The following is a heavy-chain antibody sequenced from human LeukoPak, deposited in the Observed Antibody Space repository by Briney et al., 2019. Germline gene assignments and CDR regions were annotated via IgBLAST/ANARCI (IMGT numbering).Heavy chain of an antibody. CDR1: GGPFSSSSYY. V-gene: IGHV4-39*07. CDR3: ARAGYSNYLNWFDP. D-gene: IGHD4-11*01. J-gene: IGHJ5*02. Sequence: SETLSLTCTVSGGPFSSSSYYWGWIRQPPGKGLEWIGSIYYSGSTYYNPSLKSRVTISVDTSKNQFSLKLSSVTAADTAVYYCARAGYSNYLNWFDPWGQGTLVTVSS. CDR2: IYYSGST.